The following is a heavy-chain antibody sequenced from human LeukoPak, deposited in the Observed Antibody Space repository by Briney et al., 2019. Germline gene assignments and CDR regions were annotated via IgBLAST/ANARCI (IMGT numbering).Heavy chain of an antibody. J-gene: IGHJ4*02. V-gene: IGHV3-74*01. CDR2: INSDGSST. CDR1: GFTFSSYW. Sequence: GGSLRLSCAASGFTFSSYWMHWVRQAPGKGLVWVSRINSDGSSTSYADSVKGRFTISRDNAKNTLYLQMNSLRAEDTAVYYCARARITILGVVTHFDYWGQGTLVTVSS. CDR3: ARARITILGVVTHFDY. D-gene: IGHD3-3*01.